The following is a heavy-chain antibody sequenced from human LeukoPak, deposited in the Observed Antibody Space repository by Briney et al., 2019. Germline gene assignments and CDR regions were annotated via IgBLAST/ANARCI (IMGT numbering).Heavy chain of an antibody. Sequence: SETLSLTCTVSGGSISSYYWSWIRQPPGKGLEWIGYIYYSGSTNYNPSLKSRVTISVDMSKNQFSLKLSSVTAADTAVYYCAGALEDAFDIWGQGTMVTVSS. V-gene: IGHV4-59*01. CDR1: GGSISSYY. CDR2: IYYSGST. D-gene: IGHD1-1*01. J-gene: IGHJ3*02. CDR3: AGALEDAFDI.